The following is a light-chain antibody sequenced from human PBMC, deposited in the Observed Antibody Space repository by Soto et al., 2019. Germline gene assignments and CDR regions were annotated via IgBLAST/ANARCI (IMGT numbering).Light chain of an antibody. CDR3: QQRSNWPPQLT. J-gene: IGKJ4*01. CDR2: DAS. Sequence: EIVLTQSPATLSLSPGERATLSCRASQSVSSYLAWYQQKPGQAPRLLIYDASNRDTGIPARFSGSGSGTDCSLTIISLEPEDLEVYYCQQRSNWPPQLTFGGGTKVEIK. CDR1: QSVSSY. V-gene: IGKV3-11*01.